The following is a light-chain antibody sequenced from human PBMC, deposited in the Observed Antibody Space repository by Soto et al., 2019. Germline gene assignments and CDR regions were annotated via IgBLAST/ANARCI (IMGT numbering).Light chain of an antibody. V-gene: IGKV2-30*01. J-gene: IGKJ3*01. CDR2: KIY. Sequence: DVVMPQSPLSLPVTLGQPASISCRSSQGLVFSDGNIYLSWFQQRPGQSSRRLIYKIYNRDSGVPDRFSGSGSGTDFTLRISRVEAEDVGVYYCMQSAHWPPAFGPGTKVDIK. CDR1: QGLVFSDGNIY. CDR3: MQSAHWPPA.